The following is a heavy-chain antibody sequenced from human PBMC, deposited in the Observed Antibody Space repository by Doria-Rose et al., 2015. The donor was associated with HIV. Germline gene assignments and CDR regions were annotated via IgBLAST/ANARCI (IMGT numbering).Heavy chain of an antibody. D-gene: IGHD3-10*01. CDR1: SGSFSDHY. Sequence: QVQLQQWGAGLLKPSATLSLTCAVYSGSFSDHYRSWIRHPPGEGLEWIGEINDTGSANYNPSLKSRVTISVDTSKNQLSLKVSSVTAADTAVYYCARVPDNYITSPFDYWVQGELVTVS. V-gene: IGHV4-34*01. CDR3: ARVPDNYITSPFDY. CDR2: INDTGSA. J-gene: IGHJ4*02.